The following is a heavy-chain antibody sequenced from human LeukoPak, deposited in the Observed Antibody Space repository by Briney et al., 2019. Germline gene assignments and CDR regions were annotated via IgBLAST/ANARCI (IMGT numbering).Heavy chain of an antibody. V-gene: IGHV4-61*01. J-gene: IGHJ4*02. D-gene: IGHD3-10*01. CDR3: ARNSMVRGGFDY. Sequence: SETLSLTCTVSGGSVSGGSYYWSWIRQPPGKGLEWIGYIYYSGSTNYNPSLKSRVTISVDTSKNQFSLKLSSVTAADTAVYYCARNSMVRGGFDYWGQGTLVTVSS. CDR2: IYYSGST. CDR1: GGSVSGGSYY.